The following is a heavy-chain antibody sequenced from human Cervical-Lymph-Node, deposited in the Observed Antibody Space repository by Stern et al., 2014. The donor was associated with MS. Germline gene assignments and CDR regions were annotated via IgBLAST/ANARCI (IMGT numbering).Heavy chain of an antibody. J-gene: IGHJ5*02. Sequence: QVQLQQWGAGLLKPSETLSLTCAVYGGSFSGYYWSWIRQPPGKGLEWIGEINHSGSTNYTPSLKSRVTISVDTSKNQFSLKLSSVTAADTAVYYCAKARRDGGWFDPWGQGTLVTVSS. CDR3: AKARRDGGWFDP. CDR2: INHSGST. CDR1: GGSFSGYY. V-gene: IGHV4-34*01. D-gene: IGHD1-14*01.